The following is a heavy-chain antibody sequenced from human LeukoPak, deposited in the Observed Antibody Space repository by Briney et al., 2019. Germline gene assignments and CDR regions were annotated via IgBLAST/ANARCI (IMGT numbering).Heavy chain of an antibody. CDR3: AKDKGSTGSQEIDY. V-gene: IGHV3-9*01. CDR1: GFTFTDYV. D-gene: IGHD3-10*01. CDR2: ISWASEKI. Sequence: GGSLRLSCAASGFTFTDYVMHWVRQAPGKGLEWVSGISWASEKIAYADSVKGRFTISRDNTKNSLYLQMNSLRAEDTALYYCAKDKGSTGSQEIDYWGQGTLVTVSS. J-gene: IGHJ4*02.